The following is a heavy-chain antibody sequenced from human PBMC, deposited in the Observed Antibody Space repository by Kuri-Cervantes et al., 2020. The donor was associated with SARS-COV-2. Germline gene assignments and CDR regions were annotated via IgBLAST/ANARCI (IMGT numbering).Heavy chain of an antibody. J-gene: IGHJ6*02. CDR1: GGSISSSSYY. V-gene: IGHV4-39*07. CDR2: IYHSGST. Sequence: GSLRLSCTVSGGSISSSSYYWGWIRQPPGKGLEWIGEIYHSGSTNYNPSLKSRVTISVDKSKNQFSLKLSSVTAADTAVYYCASEKGYYYYGMDVWGQGTTVTVSS. CDR3: ASEKGYYYYGMDV.